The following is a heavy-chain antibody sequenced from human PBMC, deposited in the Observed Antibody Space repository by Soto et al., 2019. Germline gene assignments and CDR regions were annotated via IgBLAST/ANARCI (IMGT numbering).Heavy chain of an antibody. CDR3: ARGVSAGVDY. J-gene: IGHJ4*02. CDR1: RYSFTSLD. V-gene: IGHV1-8*01. D-gene: IGHD1-26*01. Sequence: QVQLVQSGAEVREPGASVKVSCKASRYSFTSLDINWVRQTAGQGLEWMGWMQPCTGRTGYAQKFQGRVTMTRDTSINTAYMEPTSLTYDDTAFYYCARGVSAGVDYWGQGTLVTVSS. CDR2: MQPCTGRT.